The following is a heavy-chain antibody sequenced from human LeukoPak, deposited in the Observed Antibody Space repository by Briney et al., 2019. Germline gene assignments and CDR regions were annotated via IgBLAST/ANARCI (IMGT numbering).Heavy chain of an antibody. CDR2: ISWNSGSI. D-gene: IGHD3-10*01. J-gene: IGHJ4*02. V-gene: IGHV3-9*03. CDR1: GFTFDDYA. Sequence: GGSLRLSCAASGFTFDDYAMHWVRQAPGKGLEWVSGISWNSGSIGYADSVKGRFTISRDNAKNSLYLQMNSLRAEDMALYYCAKAGSGSYGPLDYWGQGTLVTVSS. CDR3: AKAGSGSYGPLDY.